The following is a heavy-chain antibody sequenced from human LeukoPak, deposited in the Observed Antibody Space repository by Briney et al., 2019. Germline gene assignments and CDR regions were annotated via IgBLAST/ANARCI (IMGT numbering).Heavy chain of an antibody. CDR1: GIIFNSYG. CDR3: AKVGSGWYGVDY. J-gene: IGHJ4*02. D-gene: IGHD6-19*01. Sequence: GGSLRLSCVASGIIFNSYGMHWVRQAPGKGLEWVAFIRYDGSNKYYTDSVKGRFTISRDNSKNTLYLQMNSLRDEDTAVYYCAKVGSGWYGVDYWGQGTLVTVSS. V-gene: IGHV3-30*02. CDR2: IRYDGSNK.